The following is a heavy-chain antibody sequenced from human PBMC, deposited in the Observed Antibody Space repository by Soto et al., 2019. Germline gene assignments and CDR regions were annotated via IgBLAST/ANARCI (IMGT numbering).Heavy chain of an antibody. J-gene: IGHJ4*02. Sequence: QVQLVQSGAEVKKPGSSVKVSCKASGGTFSSYTISWVRQAPGQGLEWMGRIIPILGIANYAQKFQGRVTITADKSTSTAYMELSSLRSEDTAVYYCARAPSYCSRTSCYEDYWGQGTLVTVSS. D-gene: IGHD2-2*01. CDR2: IIPILGIA. V-gene: IGHV1-69*02. CDR1: GGTFSSYT. CDR3: ARAPSYCSRTSCYEDY.